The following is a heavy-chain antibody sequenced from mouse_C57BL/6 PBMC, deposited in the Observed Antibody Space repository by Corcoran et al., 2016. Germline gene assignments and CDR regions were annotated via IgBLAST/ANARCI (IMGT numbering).Heavy chain of an antibody. V-gene: IGHV9-3*01. D-gene: IGHD1-1*01. J-gene: IGHJ2*01. CDR1: GDTFTTYG. CDR3: ARSITTVVATDY. CDR2: INTYSGVP. Sequence: IQLVQYGPELKKPGETVKISCKASGDTFTTYGVSWVKQAPGKGLKKMGWINTYSGVPTYADDFKGRFAFSLETSASTAYLQINNLKNEDTATYFCARSITTVVATDYWGQGTTLTVSS.